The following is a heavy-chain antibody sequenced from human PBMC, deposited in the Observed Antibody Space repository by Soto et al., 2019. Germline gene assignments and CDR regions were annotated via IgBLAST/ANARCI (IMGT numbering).Heavy chain of an antibody. J-gene: IGHJ4*02. Sequence: GASVKVSCKASGGTFSSYAISWVRQAPGQGLEWMGGIIPIFGTANYAQKFQGRVTITRDTSASTAYMELSSLRSEDTAVYYCARHLGGWPDYWGQGTLVTVSS. V-gene: IGHV1-69*05. CDR1: GGTFSSYA. D-gene: IGHD2-15*01. CDR3: ARHLGGWPDY. CDR2: IIPIFGTA.